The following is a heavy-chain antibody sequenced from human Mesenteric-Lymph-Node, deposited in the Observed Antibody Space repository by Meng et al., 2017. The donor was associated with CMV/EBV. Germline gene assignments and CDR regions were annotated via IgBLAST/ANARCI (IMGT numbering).Heavy chain of an antibody. V-gene: IGHV3-74*01. CDR1: GFTFSSYW. D-gene: IGHD3-22*01. CDR3: AKAFPIMIVVVITHGGYYFDY. Sequence: GESLKISCAASGFTFSSYWMHWVRQAPGKGLVWVSRINSDGSSTSYADSVKGRFTISRDNAKNTLYLQMNSLRAEDTAVYYCAKAFPIMIVVVITHGGYYFDYWGQGTLVTVSS. CDR2: INSDGSST. J-gene: IGHJ4*02.